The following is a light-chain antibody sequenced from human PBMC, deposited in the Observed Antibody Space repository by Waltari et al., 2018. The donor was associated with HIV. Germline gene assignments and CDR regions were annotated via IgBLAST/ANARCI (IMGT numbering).Light chain of an antibody. J-gene: IGLJ2*01. CDR3: ETWDSNTHRVV. Sequence: QPVLTQSSSASASLGSSVKLTCTLRSRHSSYIIAWHQQPPGKAPRYLMKLEGSGSYNKGSGVPDRFSGSSSGADRYLTISNLQFEDEADYYCETWDSNTHRVVFGGGTKLTVL. CDR1: SRHSSYI. V-gene: IGLV4-60*02. CDR2: LEGSGSY.